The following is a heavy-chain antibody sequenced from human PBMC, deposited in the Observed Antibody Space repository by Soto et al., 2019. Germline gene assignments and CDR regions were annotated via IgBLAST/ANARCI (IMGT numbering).Heavy chain of an antibody. J-gene: IGHJ5*02. Sequence: QVQLVESGGGVVQPGRSLRLSCAASGFTFSSYGMHWVRQAPGKGLEWVAVIWYDGSNKYYADSVKGRFTISRDNSKNTLYLQMNSLRAEDTAVYYCARDRAMVRGVIIMGNWFDPWGQGTLVTVSS. V-gene: IGHV3-33*01. CDR1: GFTFSSYG. CDR2: IWYDGSNK. D-gene: IGHD3-10*01. CDR3: ARDRAMVRGVIIMGNWFDP.